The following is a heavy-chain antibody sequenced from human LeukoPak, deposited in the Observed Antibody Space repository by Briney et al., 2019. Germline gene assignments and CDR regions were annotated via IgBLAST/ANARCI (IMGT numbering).Heavy chain of an antibody. V-gene: IGHV5-51*01. CDR2: IYPGDSET. CDR3: ARRGVGATSYFAY. CDR1: GYSFTTYW. D-gene: IGHD1-26*01. J-gene: IGHJ4*02. Sequence: GESLKISFKASGYSFTTYWIGWVRQMPGKGLEWMGIIYPGDSETRYNPSFQGQVTISSHKSSSNAYLQWSSMKASDTAMYYCARRGVGATSYFAYWGQGTLVTVSS.